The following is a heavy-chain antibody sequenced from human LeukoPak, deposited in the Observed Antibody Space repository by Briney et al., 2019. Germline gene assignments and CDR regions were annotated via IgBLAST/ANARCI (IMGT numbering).Heavy chain of an antibody. CDR1: GFTFSNYW. J-gene: IGHJ4*02. D-gene: IGHD3-10*01. V-gene: IGHV3-7*01. CDR3: ARGGHRQKEF. CDR2: IKPDGSDS. Sequence: AGSLRLSCAASGFTFSNYWMTWVRQSPGKGLEWVAIIKPDGSDSYSVDSEKGRFTVSRDNAKNSLYLQMSSLRAEDTAVYYCARGGHRQKEFWGQGTLVTVSS.